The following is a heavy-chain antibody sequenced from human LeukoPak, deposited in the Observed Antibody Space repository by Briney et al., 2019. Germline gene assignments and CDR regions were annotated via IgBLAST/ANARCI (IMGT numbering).Heavy chain of an antibody. V-gene: IGHV3-11*03. CDR3: AKSIGAAGGLLNYYSYTMDV. CDR2: ISSSSSYT. CDR1: GFTFSDYY. D-gene: IGHD6-13*01. Sequence: KSGGSLRLSCAASGFTFSDYYMSWIRQAPGKGLEWVSYISSSSSYTNHADSVKGRLTISRDNSKNTLFLQMNSLRAEDTGIYYCAKSIGAAGGLLNYYSYTMDVWGQGTTVTVSS. J-gene: IGHJ6*02.